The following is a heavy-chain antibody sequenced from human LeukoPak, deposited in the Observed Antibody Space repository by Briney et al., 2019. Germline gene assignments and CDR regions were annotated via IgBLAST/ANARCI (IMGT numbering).Heavy chain of an antibody. CDR1: GFTFSSYG. D-gene: IGHD6-13*01. J-gene: IGHJ4*02. CDR2: ISHDGTVT. Sequence: GRSLRLSCEASGFTFSSYGMQWVRQAPGMGPEWVSVISHDGTVTHYADSVKGRFTISRDSSTNTLYLQMDSLRTGDTAVYYCAKEGSQYASSWFDYWGQGTLVTVSS. CDR3: AKEGSQYASSWFDY. V-gene: IGHV3-30*18.